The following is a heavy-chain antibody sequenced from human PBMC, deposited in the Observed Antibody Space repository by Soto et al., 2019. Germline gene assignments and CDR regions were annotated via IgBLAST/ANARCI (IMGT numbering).Heavy chain of an antibody. Sequence: QVQLVESGGGVVQPGRSLRLSCAASGFTFSSYGMHWVRQAPGKGLEWVAVISYDGSNKYYADSVKGRFTISRDNSKNTLYLQMNSLRAEDTGVYYWAKEDRPPAYYFWSGSPFDYWGQGTLVTVSS. D-gene: IGHD3-3*01. CDR1: GFTFSSYG. CDR3: AKEDRPPAYYFWSGSPFDY. V-gene: IGHV3-30*18. J-gene: IGHJ4*02. CDR2: ISYDGSNK.